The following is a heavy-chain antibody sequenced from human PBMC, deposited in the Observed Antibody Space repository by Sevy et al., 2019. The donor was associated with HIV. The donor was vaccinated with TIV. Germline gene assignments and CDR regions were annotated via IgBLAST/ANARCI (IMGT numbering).Heavy chain of an antibody. Sequence: GGSLRLSCKPSRFTFTSYAMNWVRQAPGKGLGWISTIYGSGGVTYYADSVKGRFTISRDKSKNTLYLQMNSLRTEDTALYYCAGGRYDSSGSFDALDIWGQGTMVTVSS. CDR2: IYGSGGVT. V-gene: IGHV3-23*01. CDR3: AGGRYDSSGSFDALDI. D-gene: IGHD3-22*01. J-gene: IGHJ3*02. CDR1: RFTFTSYA.